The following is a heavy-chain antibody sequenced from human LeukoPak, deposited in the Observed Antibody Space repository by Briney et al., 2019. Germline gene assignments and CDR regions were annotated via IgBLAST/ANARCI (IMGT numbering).Heavy chain of an antibody. D-gene: IGHD3-22*01. CDR2: IIPIFGTA. V-gene: IGHV1-69*13. CDR1: GGTFSSYA. J-gene: IGHJ4*02. CDR3: ARVPQDYDSSGYFTLFY. Sequence: SVKVSCKASGGTFSSYAISWVRHAPGQGLGWMGGIIPIFGTANYAQKFQGRVTITADESTSTAYMELSSLRSEDTAVYYCARVPQDYDSSGYFTLFYWGQGALVTVSS.